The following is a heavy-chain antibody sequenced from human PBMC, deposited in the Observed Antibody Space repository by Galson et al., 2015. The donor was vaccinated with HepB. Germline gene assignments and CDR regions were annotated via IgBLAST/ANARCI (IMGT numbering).Heavy chain of an antibody. CDR1: GFSLSTSGMR. CDR2: IDWDDDK. CDR3: ARITTYYGSGSYGKGTGYYYYYMDV. Sequence: PALVKPTQTLTLTCTFSGFSLSTSGMRVSWIRQPPGKALEWLARIDWDDDKFYSTSLKTRLTISKDTSKNQVVLTMTNMDPVDTATYYCARITTYYGSGSYGKGTGYYYYYMDVWGKGTTVTVSS. J-gene: IGHJ6*03. V-gene: IGHV2-70*04. D-gene: IGHD3-10*01.